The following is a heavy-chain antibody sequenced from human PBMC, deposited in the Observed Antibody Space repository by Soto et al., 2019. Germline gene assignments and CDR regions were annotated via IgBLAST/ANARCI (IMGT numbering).Heavy chain of an antibody. CDR3: AREDAAAGSLFDY. J-gene: IGHJ4*02. CDR1: GYTFTGYY. D-gene: IGHD6-13*01. V-gene: IGHV1-2*04. CDR2: INPNSGGT. Sequence: ASVKVSCKASGYTFTGYYMHWVRQAPGQGLEWMGWINPNSGGTNYAQKFQGWVTMTRDTSISTAYMELSRLRSDDTAVYYCAREDAAAGSLFDYWGQGTLVTVSS.